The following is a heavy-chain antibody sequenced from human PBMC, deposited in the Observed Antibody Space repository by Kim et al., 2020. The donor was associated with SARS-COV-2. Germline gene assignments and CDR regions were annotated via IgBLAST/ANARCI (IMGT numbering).Heavy chain of an antibody. CDR3: ARSRAAATYEGFYYYMDV. CDR1: GYTFTSYG. CDR2: ISAYNGNT. J-gene: IGHJ6*03. Sequence: ASVKVSCKASGYTFTSYGISWVRQAPGQGLEWMGWISAYNGNTNYAQKLQGRVTMTTDTSTSTAYMELRSLRSDDTAVYYCARSRAAATYEGFYYYMDVWGKGTTVTVSS. V-gene: IGHV1-18*01. D-gene: IGHD6-13*01.